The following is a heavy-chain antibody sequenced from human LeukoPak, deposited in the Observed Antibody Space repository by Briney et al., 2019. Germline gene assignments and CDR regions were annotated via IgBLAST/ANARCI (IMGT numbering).Heavy chain of an antibody. D-gene: IGHD3-9*01. V-gene: IGHV3-53*01. CDR3: AREGSVILTGYSFRYFDY. CDR1: GFTVSSNY. J-gene: IGHJ4*02. CDR2: IYSGGST. Sequence: PGGSLGLSCAASGFTVSSNYMSWVRQAPGKGLEWVSVIYSGGSTYYADSVKGRFTISRDNSKNTLYLQMNSLRAEDTAVYYCAREGSVILTGYSFRYFDYWGQGTLVTVSS.